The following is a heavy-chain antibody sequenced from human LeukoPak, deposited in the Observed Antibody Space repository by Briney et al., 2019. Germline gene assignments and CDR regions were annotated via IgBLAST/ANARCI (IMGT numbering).Heavy chain of an antibody. CDR2: ISGIGGRT. CDR1: GFTFISYA. CDR3: AKVAAAYYYYYYGMDV. V-gene: IGHV3-23*01. Sequence: PGCSHRLSCASSGFTFISYAMGWVHQAAGNGLEWVYAISGIGGRTYYADSVTGRFTISRDNSKHPLYLELNSLSAEHTALYYCAKVAAAYYYYYYGMDVWDQGTTVTVSS. D-gene: IGHD6-13*01. J-gene: IGHJ6*02.